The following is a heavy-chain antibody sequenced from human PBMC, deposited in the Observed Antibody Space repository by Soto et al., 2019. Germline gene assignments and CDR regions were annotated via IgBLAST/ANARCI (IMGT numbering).Heavy chain of an antibody. J-gene: IGHJ6*02. CDR2: IWCDGRYI. CDR1: GFTFSSYG. D-gene: IGHD2-15*01. CDR3: ARIKLVDFFFINVDVYDMDV. Sequence: GGSLRLSCAASGFTFSSYGMHWVRQAPGKGLEWVADIWCDGRYIYYGDSGKGRFTISRDNARNSVYLQMNSLRDEDTAVYYCARIKLVDFFFINVDVYDMDVWGQGTPVTVSS. V-gene: IGHV3-33*01.